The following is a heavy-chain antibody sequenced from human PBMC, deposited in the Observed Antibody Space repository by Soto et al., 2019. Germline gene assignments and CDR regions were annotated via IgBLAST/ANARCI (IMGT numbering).Heavy chain of an antibody. CDR3: ARDGGRHSGGIDY. J-gene: IGHJ4*02. CDR1: GGTFSSYS. V-gene: IGHV1-69*01. CDR2: IIPIFGTA. D-gene: IGHD1-26*01. Sequence: QVQLVQSGAEVKKPGSSVKVSCKASGGTFSSYSINWVRQAPGQRPEWMGEIIPIFGTANYAQKFQGRVTITADESTSTAYMELSSLRSEDTPVYYCARDGGRHSGGIDYWGQGTLVTVSS.